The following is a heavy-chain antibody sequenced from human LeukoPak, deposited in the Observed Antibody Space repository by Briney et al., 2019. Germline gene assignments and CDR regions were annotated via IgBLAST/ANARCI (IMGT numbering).Heavy chain of an antibody. D-gene: IGHD3-16*01. Sequence: SSETLSPTCTVSGGSISSGGYYWSWTRQHPGKGLEWIGYIYYSGSTYYNPSLKSRVTISVDTSKNQFSLKLSSVTAADTAVYYCAITSPGGALGFDYWGQGTLVTVSS. CDR1: GGSISSGGYY. J-gene: IGHJ4*02. CDR3: AITSPGGALGFDY. CDR2: IYYSGST. V-gene: IGHV4-31*03.